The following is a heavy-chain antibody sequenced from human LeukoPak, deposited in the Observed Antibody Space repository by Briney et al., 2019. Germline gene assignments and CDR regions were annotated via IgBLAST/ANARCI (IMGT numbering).Heavy chain of an antibody. CDR2: IVVGSGNT. CDR3: AARNLRSIVGAGGAFDI. CDR1: GFTFTSSA. D-gene: IGHD1-26*01. J-gene: IGHJ3*02. V-gene: IGHV1-58*01. Sequence: SVKVSCKASGFTFTSSAVQWVRQARGQRLEWIGWIVVGSGNTNYAQKFQERVTITRDMSTSTAYMELSSLRSEDTAVYYCAARNLRSIVGAGGAFDIWGQGIMVTVSS.